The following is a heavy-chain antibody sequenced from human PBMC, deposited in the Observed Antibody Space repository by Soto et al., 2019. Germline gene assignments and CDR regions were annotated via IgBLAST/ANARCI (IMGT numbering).Heavy chain of an antibody. CDR3: ATDPYYFDY. CDR2: INTDGSST. V-gene: IGHV3-74*01. Sequence: GGSLRLSCAASGFTFGNYWMHWVRQAPGKGLVWVSRINTDGSSTSYADSVKGRFTISKDNAKNTLYLQINSLRAEDTAVYYCATDPYYFDYWGQGTLVTVSS. J-gene: IGHJ4*02. CDR1: GFTFGNYW.